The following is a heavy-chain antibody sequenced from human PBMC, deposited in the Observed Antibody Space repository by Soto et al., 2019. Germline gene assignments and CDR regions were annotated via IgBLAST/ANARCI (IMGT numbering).Heavy chain of an antibody. Sequence: GGSLRLSCAASGFTFSSYAMSWVRQAPGKGLEWVSAISGSGGSTYYADSVKGRFTISTDNSKNTLYLQMNSLSAEDTAVYYCAKDAPLGYCSGGSCSSFDYWGQGTLVTVSS. D-gene: IGHD2-15*01. J-gene: IGHJ4*02. CDR1: GFTFSSYA. CDR3: AKDAPLGYCSGGSCSSFDY. CDR2: ISGSGGST. V-gene: IGHV3-23*01.